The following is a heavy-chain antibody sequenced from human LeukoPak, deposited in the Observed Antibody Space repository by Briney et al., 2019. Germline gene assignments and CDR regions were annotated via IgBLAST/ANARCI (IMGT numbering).Heavy chain of an antibody. D-gene: IGHD5-18*01. J-gene: IGHJ4*02. V-gene: IGHV3-48*01. CDR2: ISSSSSTI. CDR1: GFTFSSYS. CDR3: ARRRLIGYSSPFDY. Sequence: PGGSLRLSCAASGFTFSSYSMNWVRQAPGKGLEWVSYISSSSSTIYYADSVKGRFTISRDNAKNSLYLQMNSLRAEDTAVYYCARRRLIGYSSPFDYWGQGTLVTVSS.